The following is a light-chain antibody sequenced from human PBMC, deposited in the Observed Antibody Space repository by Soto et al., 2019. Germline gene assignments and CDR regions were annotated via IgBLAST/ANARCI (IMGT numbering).Light chain of an antibody. CDR1: SSDVGGYNY. CDR3: SSYAASNNFYFV. Sequence: QSALTQPPSASGSPGQSVTISCTGTSSDVGGYNYVSWYQQYPGRAPKLMIYEVTKRPSAVPDRFSGSKSGNTASLTVSGLQAEDEADYYCSSYAASNNFYFVFGGGTKLTFL. CDR2: EVT. V-gene: IGLV2-8*01. J-gene: IGLJ3*02.